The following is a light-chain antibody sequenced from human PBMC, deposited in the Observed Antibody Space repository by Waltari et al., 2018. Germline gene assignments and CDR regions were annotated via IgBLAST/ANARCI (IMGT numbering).Light chain of an antibody. CDR2: DTS. V-gene: IGKV3-11*01. J-gene: IGKJ1*01. CDR3: QQRGNWPPWT. CDR1: QSVSSF. Sequence: EIVLTQSLATLSVSPGERATLSCRASQSVSSFLAWYQQKPGQAPRLLIYDTSNRATGIPARFTGSGSGTDFTLTISSLEPEDSAVYYCQQRGNWPPWTFGQGTKVEV.